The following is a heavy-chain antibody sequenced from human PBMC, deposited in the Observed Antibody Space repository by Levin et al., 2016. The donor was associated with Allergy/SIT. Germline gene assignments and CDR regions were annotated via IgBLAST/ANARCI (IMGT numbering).Heavy chain of an antibody. CDR1: GFTFDDYA. CDR3: AKGVRYCNSISCYYFQH. J-gene: IGHJ1*01. Sequence: GGSLRLSCTASGFTFDDYAMHWVRQAPGKGLEWVSGISWISGNIDYADSVEGRFTISRDSAKNSLYLQMNTLRVEDTAFYYCAKGVRYCNSISCYYFQHWGRGTLVTVSS. CDR2: ISWISGNI. D-gene: IGHD2-2*01. V-gene: IGHV3-9*01.